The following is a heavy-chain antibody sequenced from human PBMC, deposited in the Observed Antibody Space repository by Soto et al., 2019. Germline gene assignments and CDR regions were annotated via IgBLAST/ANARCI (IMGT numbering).Heavy chain of an antibody. CDR3: ARRWGGSLDY. CDR2: IYYSGST. V-gene: IGHV4-59*01. CDR1: CGSISSYY. Sequence: SETLSLTCTVSCGSISSYYWSWIRQPPGKGLEWIGYIYYSGSTNYNPSLKSRVTISVDTSKNQFSLKLSSVTAADTAVYYCARRWGGSLDYGGQGTLVTVS. J-gene: IGHJ4*02. D-gene: IGHD1-26*01.